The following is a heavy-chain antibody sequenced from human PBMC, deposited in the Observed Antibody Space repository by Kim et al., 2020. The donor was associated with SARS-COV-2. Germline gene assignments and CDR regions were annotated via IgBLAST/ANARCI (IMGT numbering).Heavy chain of an antibody. CDR1: GFTFNNFA. D-gene: IGHD6-13*01. V-gene: IGHV3-23*01. CDR3: AKRPRLAADGPFDF. CDR2: IGGRSGDT. J-gene: IGHJ4*02. Sequence: GGSLRLSCAASGFTFNNFAMSWVRQAPGKGLEWVSTIGGRSGDTYYADSVKGRFTISRDNSRNRLYFQMNSLRVEDTAVYYCAKRPRLAADGPFDFWGQGTLVTVSS.